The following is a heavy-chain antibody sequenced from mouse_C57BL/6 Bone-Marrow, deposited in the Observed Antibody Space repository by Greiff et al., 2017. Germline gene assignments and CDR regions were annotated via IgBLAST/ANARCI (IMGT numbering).Heavy chain of an antibody. CDR2: INPYNGGT. V-gene: IGHV1-19*01. CDR1: GYTFTDYY. D-gene: IGHD1-1*01. J-gene: IGHJ2*01. Sequence: VQLKQSGPVLVKPGASVKLSCKASGYTFTDYYMNWVKQSHGKSLEWMGVINPYNGGTSYNQKFKGKATLTVDKSSSTAYMELNSLTSEDSAVYDCARTTTVVADYFDYWGQGTTLTVSS. CDR3: ARTTTVVADYFDY.